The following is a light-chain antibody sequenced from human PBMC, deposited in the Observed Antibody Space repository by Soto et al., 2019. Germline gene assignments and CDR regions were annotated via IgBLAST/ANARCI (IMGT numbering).Light chain of an antibody. V-gene: IGLV2-23*02. CDR1: SSDVGTYNL. CDR3: FSYAGAGTFV. J-gene: IGLJ1*01. Sequence: QLVLTQPASVSGSPGQSITISCTGTSSDVGTYNLVSWFQQHPGKAPKLFIYEVNRRPSGVSDRLSGSKSANTASLTISGLQAEDEGDYYCFSYAGAGTFVFGSGTKLTVL. CDR2: EVN.